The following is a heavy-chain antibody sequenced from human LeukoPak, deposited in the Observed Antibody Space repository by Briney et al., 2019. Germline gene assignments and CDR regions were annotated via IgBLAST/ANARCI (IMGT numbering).Heavy chain of an antibody. J-gene: IGHJ5*02. CDR2: INHSGST. V-gene: IGHV4-34*01. D-gene: IGHD3-3*01. Sequence: SETLSLTCAVYGGSFSGYYWSWIRQPPGKGLEWIGEINHSGSTYYNPSLKSRVTISVDTSKNQFSLKLNSLTAADTAVYYCARNPFLEWLILFDPWGQGTLVTVSS. CDR3: ARNPFLEWLILFDP. CDR1: GGSFSGYY.